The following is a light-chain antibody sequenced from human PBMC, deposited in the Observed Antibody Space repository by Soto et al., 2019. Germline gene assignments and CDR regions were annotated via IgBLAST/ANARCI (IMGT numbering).Light chain of an antibody. J-gene: IGKJ4*01. V-gene: IGKV3-15*01. CDR2: GAS. CDR3: QQYNDWPPPT. Sequence: ETVMTQSPATLSVSPGEGATLSCRASQSVRSNLVWYQQKPGQAPRLLIYGASTRATGISDRFSGSGSGTEFTLTISSLQSEDFAVYYCQQYNDWPPPTFGGGTKVEIK. CDR1: QSVRSN.